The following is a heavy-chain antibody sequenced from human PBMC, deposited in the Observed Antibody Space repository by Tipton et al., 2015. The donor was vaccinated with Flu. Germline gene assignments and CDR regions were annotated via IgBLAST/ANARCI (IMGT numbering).Heavy chain of an antibody. CDR1: GFTFHSYE. CDR3: SGDFWSGYYKY. D-gene: IGHD3-3*01. J-gene: IGHJ4*02. V-gene: IGHV3-48*03. CDR2: ISSSSSTI. Sequence: SLRLSCAASGFTFHSYEMHWVRQAPGKGLEWVAYISSSSSTIYYADSVKGRFTVSRDNGRSSMYLQLNSLRVEDTAVYYCSGDFWSGYYKYWGLGTLVTVSS.